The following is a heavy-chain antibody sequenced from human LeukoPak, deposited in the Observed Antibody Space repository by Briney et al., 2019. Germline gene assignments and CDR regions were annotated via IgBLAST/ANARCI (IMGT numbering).Heavy chain of an antibody. CDR1: GYTFTSYG. Sequence: ASVKVSCKASGYTFTSYGISWERQTPGQGLEWMGWISAYNGNTNYAQKLQGRVTMTTDTSTSTAYMGLRSLRSDDTAVYYCARVDSSGWNKVWGQGTLVTVSS. V-gene: IGHV1-18*01. J-gene: IGHJ4*02. CDR2: ISAYNGNT. CDR3: ARVDSSGWNKV. D-gene: IGHD6-19*01.